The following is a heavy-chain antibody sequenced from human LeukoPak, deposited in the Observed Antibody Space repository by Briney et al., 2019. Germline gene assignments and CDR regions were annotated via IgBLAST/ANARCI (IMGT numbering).Heavy chain of an antibody. J-gene: IGHJ6*02. CDR2: LSYDGSNE. D-gene: IGHD4-17*01. Sequence: GGSLRLSCAASGFTFSSYGMHWVRQAPGKGLEWVAVLSYDGSNEYYADSVKGRFTISRDNSKNTVYLQMNSVRAEDTAVYYCAKDHYGDFFRGMDVWGQGTTVTVSS. CDR1: GFTFSSYG. CDR3: AKDHYGDFFRGMDV. V-gene: IGHV3-30*18.